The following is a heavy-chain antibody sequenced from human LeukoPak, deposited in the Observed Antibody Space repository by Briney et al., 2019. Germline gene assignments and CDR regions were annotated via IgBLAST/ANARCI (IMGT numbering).Heavy chain of an antibody. V-gene: IGHV4-34*01. CDR1: GGSLSGYY. J-gene: IGHJ5*02. CDR3: AKGDIVATRGWFDP. CDR2: INDSGSS. Sequence: HPSETLSLTCGVFGGSLSGYYWTWIRQVPGKGLEWIGEINDSGSSNYNPSLKSRVTMSVDTSKNQFSLKMHSVTAADTAVYYCAKGDIVATRGWFDPWGQGTLVTVSS. D-gene: IGHD5-12*01.